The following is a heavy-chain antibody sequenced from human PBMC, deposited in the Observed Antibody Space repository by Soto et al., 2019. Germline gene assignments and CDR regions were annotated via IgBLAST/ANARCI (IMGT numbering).Heavy chain of an antibody. D-gene: IGHD6-13*01. CDR3: AKSSAGYSSSWDDY. V-gene: IGHV3-23*01. CDR1: GFTFSSYA. Sequence: QPGWSLRLSSAASGFTFSSYAMSWVRQAPGKGLEWVSAISGSGGSTYYADSVKGRFTISRDNSKNTLYLQMNSLRAEDTAVYYCAKSSAGYSSSWDDYWGQGTLVTVSS. J-gene: IGHJ4*02. CDR2: ISGSGGST.